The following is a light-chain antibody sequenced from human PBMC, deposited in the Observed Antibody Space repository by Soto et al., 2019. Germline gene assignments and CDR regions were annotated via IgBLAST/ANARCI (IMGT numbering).Light chain of an antibody. J-gene: IGLJ1*01. Sequence: QSVLTQPASLSGSPGQSITISCTGTSSDIGAYDYVSWFQQHPGKAPKLMISEVNKRPSGVPDRFSGSKSANTASLTVSGLQAEDEADYYCSSYAGSNNPLFVFGTGTKVTVL. CDR2: EVN. CDR1: SSDIGAYDY. V-gene: IGLV2-8*01. CDR3: SSYAGSNNPLFV.